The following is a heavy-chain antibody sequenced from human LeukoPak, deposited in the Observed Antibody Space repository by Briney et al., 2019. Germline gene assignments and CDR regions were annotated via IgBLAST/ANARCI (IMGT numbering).Heavy chain of an antibody. CDR3: ARLGSGYPTDFDY. V-gene: IGHV3-21*01. Sequence: GGSLRLSCAASGFTFSNYWMHWVRQAPGKGLEWVSSISSIISYIYYADSVKGRFPISRDNAKNSLYLQMNSLRAEDTAVYYCARLGSGYPTDFDYWGQGTLVTVSS. CDR1: GFTFSNYW. D-gene: IGHD5-12*01. J-gene: IGHJ4*02. CDR2: ISSIISYI.